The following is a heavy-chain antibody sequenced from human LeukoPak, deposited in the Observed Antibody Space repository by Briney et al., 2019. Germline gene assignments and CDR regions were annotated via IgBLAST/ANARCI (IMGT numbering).Heavy chain of an antibody. J-gene: IGHJ4*02. CDR3: AKDRSIGTCYTFDH. D-gene: IGHD1-26*01. Sequence: GGSLRLSCAASGFTFGSYVMHWVRQAPGKGLEWVAIISYDGSNEYYADSVKGRFTISRDNSKNTLYLQMSSLTAADTAVYYCAKDRSIGTCYTFDHWGQGTLVTVSS. CDR1: GFTFGSYV. CDR2: ISYDGSNE. V-gene: IGHV3-30*14.